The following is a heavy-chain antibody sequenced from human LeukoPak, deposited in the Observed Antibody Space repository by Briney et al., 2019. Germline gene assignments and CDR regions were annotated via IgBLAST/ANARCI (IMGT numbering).Heavy chain of an antibody. CDR3: ARDTSHITIFGVVIRYYFDY. V-gene: IGHV1-69*05. J-gene: IGHJ4*02. CDR1: GGTFSSYA. CDR2: IIPIFGTA. D-gene: IGHD3-3*01. Sequence: ASVKVSCKASGGTFSSYAISWVRQAPGQGLEWMGRIIPIFGTANYAQKFQGRVTITTDESTSTAYMELSSLRSEDTAVYYCARDTSHITIFGVVIRYYFDYWGQGTLVTVSS.